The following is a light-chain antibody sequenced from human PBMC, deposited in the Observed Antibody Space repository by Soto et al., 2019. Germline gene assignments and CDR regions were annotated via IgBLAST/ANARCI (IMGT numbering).Light chain of an antibody. J-gene: IGKJ1*01. V-gene: IGKV1-5*03. Sequence: DIQMTQSPSTLSASVGDRVTITCRASQSISSWLAWYQQKPGKDPKVLIYKASSLESGVPSRFSGSGSVTELTITIRRLQSDDFVTYYCKQYNTYRWTYRKWIKVEIK. CDR1: QSISSW. CDR3: KQYNTYRWT. CDR2: KAS.